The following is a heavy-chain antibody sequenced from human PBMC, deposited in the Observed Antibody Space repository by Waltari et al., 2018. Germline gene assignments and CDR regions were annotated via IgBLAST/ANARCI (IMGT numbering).Heavy chain of an antibody. Sequence: QVQLQESGPGLVKPSPTLSLHCTVSGGSISSGGYTWSWIRQHPGKGLEWIGYIYYSGSTYYNPSLKSRVTISVDTSKNQFSLKLSSVTAADTAVYYCARVRGPPLWFGDNWGQGTLVTVSS. CDR3: ARVRGPPLWFGDN. CDR2: IYYSGST. CDR1: GGSISSGGYT. J-gene: IGHJ4*02. D-gene: IGHD3-10*01. V-gene: IGHV4-31*03.